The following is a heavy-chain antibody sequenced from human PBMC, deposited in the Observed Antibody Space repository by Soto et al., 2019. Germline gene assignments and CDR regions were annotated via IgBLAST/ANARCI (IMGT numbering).Heavy chain of an antibody. CDR3: TTPPEVGGSYYDY. CDR1: GFTFSNAW. V-gene: IGHV3-15*01. J-gene: IGHJ4*02. CDR2: IKSKTDGGTT. Sequence: PGGSLRLSCAASGFTFSNAWMSWVRQAPGKGLEWVGRIKSKTDGGTTDYAAPVKGRFTISRDDSKNTLYLQMNSLKTEGTAVYYCTTPPEVGGSYYDYWGQGTLVTVSS. D-gene: IGHD1-26*01.